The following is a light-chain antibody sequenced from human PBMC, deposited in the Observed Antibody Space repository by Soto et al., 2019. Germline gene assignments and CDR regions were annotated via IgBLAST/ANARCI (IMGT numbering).Light chain of an antibody. CDR2: GAS. CDR1: QSVRSKY. CDR3: QQFGDSPPAFT. J-gene: IGKJ2*01. V-gene: IGKV3-20*01. Sequence: ESMLTQSPATLSLSPGERATLSCRASQSVRSKYLTWYQQKPGQAPRLLIYGASLRATGVPDRFSGSGSGTDFTLTISRLEADYVAVYYCQQFGDSPPAFTFGQGTKLEI.